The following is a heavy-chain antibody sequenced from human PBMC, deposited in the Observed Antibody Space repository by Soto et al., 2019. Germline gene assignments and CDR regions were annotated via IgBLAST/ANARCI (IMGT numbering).Heavy chain of an antibody. CDR3: VRTSLVVAVATREDF. J-gene: IGHJ4*02. V-gene: IGHV3-74*01. D-gene: IGHD2-15*01. CDR2: IDSDGSRI. Sequence: EVQLVESGGGLVQRGESLRLSCAASGFTFSNYWMHWVRQAPGKGLVWVSRIDSDGSRITYADFVKGRFTISRDNAKNTVYLHMNSLTAEDTAVYYCVRTSLVVAVATREDFWGQGTLVTVSS. CDR1: GFTFSNYW.